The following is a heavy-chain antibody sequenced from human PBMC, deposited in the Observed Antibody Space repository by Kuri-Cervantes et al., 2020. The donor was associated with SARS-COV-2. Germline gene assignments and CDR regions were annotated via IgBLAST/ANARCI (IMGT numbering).Heavy chain of an antibody. V-gene: IGHV1-2*02. D-gene: IGHD1-1*01. CDR1: GYTFTDYY. CDR2: INPNSGVT. CDR3: ARDARNDDFFDA. Sequence: ASVNVSCKASGYTFTDYYLHWVRQAPGQGPEWMGWINPNSGVTSYAPKFQDRVTMTRDTAINTLYMYLSGLRSDDTAVYYCARDARNDDFFDAWGQGTLVTVSS. J-gene: IGHJ4*02.